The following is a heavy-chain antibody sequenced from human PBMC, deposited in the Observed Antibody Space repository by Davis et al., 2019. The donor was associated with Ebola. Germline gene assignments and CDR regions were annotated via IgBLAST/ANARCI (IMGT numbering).Heavy chain of an antibody. Sequence: VILGGSLRLSCAASGFTFSSYSMNWVRQAPGKGLEWVSSISSSSSYIYYADSVKGRFTISRDNAKKSLYLQMNSLRAEDTAVYYCAREGYGDYDYWGQGTLVTVSP. CDR2: ISSSSSYI. J-gene: IGHJ4*02. D-gene: IGHD4-17*01. CDR3: AREGYGDYDY. V-gene: IGHV3-21*01. CDR1: GFTFSSYS.